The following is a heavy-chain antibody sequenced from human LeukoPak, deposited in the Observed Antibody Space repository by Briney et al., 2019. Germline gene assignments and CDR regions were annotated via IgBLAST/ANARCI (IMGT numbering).Heavy chain of an antibody. D-gene: IGHD2-15*01. CDR2: IISHGGST. Sequence: GGSLRLSCAASGFTFSGYTLHWVRQAPGKGLEYVSAIISHGGSTHYADSVKGRFTVSRDNSKNTLYLQMDSLRAEDMAVYYCATLIGVVAAPPAADYWGQGTLVTVSS. J-gene: IGHJ4*02. CDR3: ATLIGVVAAPPAADY. CDR1: GFTFSGYT. V-gene: IGHV3-64*02.